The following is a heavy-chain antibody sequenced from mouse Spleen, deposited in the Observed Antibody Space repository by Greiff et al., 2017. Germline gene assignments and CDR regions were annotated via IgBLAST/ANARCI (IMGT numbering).Heavy chain of an antibody. CDR3: GGEGAYYRYDDAMDY. CDR1: GFTFTSYD. D-gene: IGHD2-14*01. J-gene: IGHJ4*01. Sequence: QVHLKQSGPELVKPGASVKFSCTASGFTFTSYDITWVRQRPGQGLEWIASIYPRDGSTYYNDKFKGRATLTVDTSTNTAYMQLHSLTSEDSAVYYCGGEGAYYRYDDAMDYWGQGTSVTVSS. CDR2: IYPRDGST. V-gene: IGHV1-85*01.